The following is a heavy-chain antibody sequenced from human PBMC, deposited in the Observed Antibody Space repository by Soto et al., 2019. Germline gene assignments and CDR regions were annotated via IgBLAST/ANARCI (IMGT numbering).Heavy chain of an antibody. CDR3: AASTPVFDY. CDR2: ITTDKGKT. V-gene: IGHV1-18*01. CDR1: GYTFTNYG. Sequence: ASVKVSCKTSGYTFTNYGISWVRQAPGQGLEWMGWITTDKGKTTYAQKFQGRVTMTTDTSTSTAYMELRSLRSDDTAMYYCAASTPVFDYCSQGSLVTVSS. D-gene: IGHD2-2*01. J-gene: IGHJ4*02.